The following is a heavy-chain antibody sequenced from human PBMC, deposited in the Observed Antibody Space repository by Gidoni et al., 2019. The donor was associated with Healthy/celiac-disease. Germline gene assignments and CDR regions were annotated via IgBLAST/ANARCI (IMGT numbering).Heavy chain of an antibody. J-gene: IGHJ4*02. Sequence: EVQLVESGGGLVQPGGSLRLSWAASGFPFSSYAMHWVRQAPGKGLEDVSAISSNGGSTYYANSVKGRFTISRDNSKNTLYLQMGSLRAEDMAVYYCARSYNWNYGILDYWGQGTLVTVSS. V-gene: IGHV3-64*01. CDR1: GFPFSSYA. CDR3: ARSYNWNYGILDY. D-gene: IGHD1-7*01. CDR2: ISSNGGST.